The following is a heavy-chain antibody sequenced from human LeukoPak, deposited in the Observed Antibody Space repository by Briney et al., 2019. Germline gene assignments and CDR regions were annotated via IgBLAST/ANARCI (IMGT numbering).Heavy chain of an antibody. D-gene: IGHD4-17*01. CDR2: INPNSGGT. Sequence: ASVKVSCKASGYTFTGYYIHWVRQAPGQGLEWMGWINPNSGGTNYAQKFQGWVTMTRDTSISTAYMELSSLRSEDTAVYYCAMSDYVPRRGRSDFDYWGQGTLVTVSS. J-gene: IGHJ4*02. V-gene: IGHV1-2*04. CDR1: GYTFTGYY. CDR3: AMSDYVPRRGRSDFDY.